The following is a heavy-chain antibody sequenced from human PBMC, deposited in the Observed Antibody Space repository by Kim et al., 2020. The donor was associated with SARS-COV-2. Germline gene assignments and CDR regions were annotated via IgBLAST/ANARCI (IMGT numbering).Heavy chain of an antibody. J-gene: IGHJ5*02. Sequence: ASVKVSCKASGYTFSGYYMHWVRQAPGQGLEWMGWFNPNSGGTNFAQKFQGRVTMTRDTTITTAYMELSSLRSDDTAVYYCARDADYYGSGNYWVRVLDP. CDR2: FNPNSGGT. CDR3: ARDADYYGSGNYWVRVLDP. CDR1: GYTFSGYY. V-gene: IGHV1-2*02. D-gene: IGHD3-10*01.